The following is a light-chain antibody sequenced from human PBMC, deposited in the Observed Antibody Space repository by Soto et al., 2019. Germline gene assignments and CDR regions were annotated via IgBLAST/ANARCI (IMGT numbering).Light chain of an antibody. V-gene: IGKV3-15*01. Sequence: ILMTQSPATLSASPGERATLSCRASQSVSNNLAWYQQKPGQAPRLLIYDASTRATGIPARFSGSGSGTEFTLTISGLQSEVFAVYYCQQYNNWPPWTFGQGTKVEIK. CDR3: QQYNNWPPWT. J-gene: IGKJ1*01. CDR2: DAS. CDR1: QSVSNN.